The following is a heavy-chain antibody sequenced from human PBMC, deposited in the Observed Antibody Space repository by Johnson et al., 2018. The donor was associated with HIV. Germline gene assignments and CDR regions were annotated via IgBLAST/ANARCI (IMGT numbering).Heavy chain of an antibody. CDR2: IYSGGST. D-gene: IGHD6-13*01. Sequence: VQLVESGGGLVQRGGSLRLSCAASGFTVSSNYMTWVRQAPGKGLEWVSVIYSGGSTYYAASVKGRFTISRDHSENTLYLQMNSLRPEDTAVYFCARDGKYSSIGPDAFDVWGQGTMVAVSS. V-gene: IGHV3-66*02. CDR1: GFTVSSNY. CDR3: ARDGKYSSIGPDAFDV. J-gene: IGHJ3*01.